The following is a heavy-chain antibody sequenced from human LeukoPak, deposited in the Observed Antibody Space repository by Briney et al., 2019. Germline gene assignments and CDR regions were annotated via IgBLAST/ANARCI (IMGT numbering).Heavy chain of an antibody. CDR2: INTKSGAT. CDR3: ARDLGISGWYAPPLGYFDY. CDR1: GYTLTGYC. D-gene: IGHD6-19*01. V-gene: IGHV1-2*02. J-gene: IGHJ4*02. Sequence: ASVKVSCKASGYTLTGYCMHWVRQAPGQGLEWLGWINTKSGATNYAQNFQGRVTMTRDTSMSTTYMELKRLRSDDTAVYYCARDLGISGWYAPPLGYFDYWGREPCSPSPQ.